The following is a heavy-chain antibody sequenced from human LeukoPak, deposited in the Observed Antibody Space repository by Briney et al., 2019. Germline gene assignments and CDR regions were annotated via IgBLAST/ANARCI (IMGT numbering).Heavy chain of an antibody. CDR3: ARSAIAVAHDAFDI. J-gene: IGHJ3*02. D-gene: IGHD6-19*01. CDR2: IYYSGST. Sequence: SETLSLTCTVSVGSISSSYWSWIRQPPGKGLEWIGYIYYSGSTNYNPSLKSRVTISVDTSKNQFSLKLSSVTAADTAVYYCARSAIAVAHDAFDIWGQGTMVTVSS. CDR1: VGSISSSY. V-gene: IGHV4-59*01.